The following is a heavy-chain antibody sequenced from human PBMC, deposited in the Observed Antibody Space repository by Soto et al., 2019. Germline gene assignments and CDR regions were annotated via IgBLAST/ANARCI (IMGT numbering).Heavy chain of an antibody. Sequence: QVHLVETGGGVVQTGRSLRLSCAASGFNFSSHGMHWVRQAPGKGLDWVALIWSDGNTKHYADSVKGRFTISRDKSKNMLYLQMNNLRVEDTAVYYCVRDLNYKFFFDLWGQGTLVTVSS. V-gene: IGHV3-33*01. D-gene: IGHD3-10*01. J-gene: IGHJ4*02. CDR3: VRDLNYKFFFDL. CDR1: GFNFSSHG. CDR2: IWSDGNTK.